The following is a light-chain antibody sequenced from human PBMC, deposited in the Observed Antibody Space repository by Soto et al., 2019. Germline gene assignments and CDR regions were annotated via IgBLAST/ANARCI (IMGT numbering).Light chain of an antibody. Sequence: QSALTQPPSASGSPGQSVTISCTGTSSDVGGYDYVSWYQQQSGKAPKLLMYEVTKRPSGVPDRFSGSKSGNTASLTVSGLQAEDEADYYCSSYAGSNSVIFGPGTKLTVL. V-gene: IGLV2-8*01. J-gene: IGLJ2*01. CDR1: SSDVGGYDY. CDR3: SSYAGSNSVI. CDR2: EVT.